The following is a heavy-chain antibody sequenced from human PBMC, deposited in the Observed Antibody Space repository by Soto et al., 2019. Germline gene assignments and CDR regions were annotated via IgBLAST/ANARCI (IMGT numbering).Heavy chain of an antibody. CDR1: GGTFSSYA. Sequence: SVKVSCKASGGTFSSYAISWVRQAPGQGLEWMGGIIPIFGTANYAQKFQGRVTITADESTCTAYMELSSLRSEDTAVYYCARDDEPMITFGGVIAYYMDVWGQGTTVTVSS. CDR3: ARDDEPMITFGGVIAYYMDV. V-gene: IGHV1-69*13. CDR2: IIPIFGTA. D-gene: IGHD3-16*02. J-gene: IGHJ6*02.